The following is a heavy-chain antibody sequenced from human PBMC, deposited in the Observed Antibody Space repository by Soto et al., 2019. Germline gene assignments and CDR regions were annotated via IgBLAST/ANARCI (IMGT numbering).Heavy chain of an antibody. D-gene: IGHD6-13*01. CDR3: ARGRYSSSHFDY. V-gene: IGHV4-39*01. Sequence: SETLSLTCTVSGGSISSSSYYWGWIRQPPGKGLEWIGSIYYGGSTYYNPSLKSRVTISVDTSKNQFSLKLSSVTAADTAVYYCARGRYSSSHFDYWGQGTLVTVSS. CDR1: GGSISSSSYY. CDR2: IYYGGST. J-gene: IGHJ4*02.